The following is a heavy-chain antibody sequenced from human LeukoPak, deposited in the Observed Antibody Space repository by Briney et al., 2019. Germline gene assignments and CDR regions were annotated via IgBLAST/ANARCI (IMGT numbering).Heavy chain of an antibody. Sequence: GGSLRLSCAASGFTFSSYSMNWVRQAPGKGLEWVSSISSSSSYIYYADSVKGRFTISRDNAKNSLYLQMNSLRAEDTAVYYCARVPLRDYYDSSGTYYYYYMDVWGKGTTVTVSS. CDR2: ISSSSSYI. V-gene: IGHV3-21*01. CDR1: GFTFSSYS. J-gene: IGHJ6*03. D-gene: IGHD3-22*01. CDR3: ARVPLRDYYDSSGTYYYYYMDV.